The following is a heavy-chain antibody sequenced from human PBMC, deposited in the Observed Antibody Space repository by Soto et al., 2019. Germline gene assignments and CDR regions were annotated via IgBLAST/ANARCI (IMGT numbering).Heavy chain of an antibody. CDR2: IYYSGST. CDR3: ALIADYYDSSGYFFDY. V-gene: IGHV4-31*03. Sequence: SDTLSLTCTVSGVSISSGGYYWSWIRQHPGKGLEWIGYIYYSGSTYYNPSLKSRVTISVDTSKNQFSLKLSSVTAADTAVYYCALIADYYDSSGYFFDYWGQGTLVTVAS. D-gene: IGHD3-22*01. CDR1: GVSISSGGYY. J-gene: IGHJ4*02.